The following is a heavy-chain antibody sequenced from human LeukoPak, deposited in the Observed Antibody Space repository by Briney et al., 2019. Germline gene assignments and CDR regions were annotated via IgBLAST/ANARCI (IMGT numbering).Heavy chain of an antibody. V-gene: IGHV3-9*01. D-gene: IGHD6-13*01. CDR2: ISWNSGSI. CDR3: AKDRSSSWYGVFDY. CDR1: GFTFDDYA. J-gene: IGHJ4*02. Sequence: PGGSLRLSCAASGFTFDDYAMHWVRQAPGKGLEWVSGISWNSGSIGYADSVKGRFTISRDNAKNSLYLQMNSLRAEDTALYYRAKDRSSSWYGVFDYWGQGTLVTVSS.